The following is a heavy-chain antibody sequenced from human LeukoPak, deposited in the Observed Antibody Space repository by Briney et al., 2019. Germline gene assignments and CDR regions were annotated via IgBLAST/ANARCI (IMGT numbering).Heavy chain of an antibody. J-gene: IGHJ4*02. D-gene: IGHD3-3*01. CDR2: ISSSSNYI. Sequence: GGSLRLSCAASGFTFTSYTMNWVRQAPGKGLAWVSSISSSSNYIYYADSVKGRFTISRDNAKNSLYLQMNSLRAEDTAVYYCARDRITIFGVVESWGQETLVTVSS. V-gene: IGHV3-21*01. CDR3: ARDRITIFGVVES. CDR1: GFTFTSYT.